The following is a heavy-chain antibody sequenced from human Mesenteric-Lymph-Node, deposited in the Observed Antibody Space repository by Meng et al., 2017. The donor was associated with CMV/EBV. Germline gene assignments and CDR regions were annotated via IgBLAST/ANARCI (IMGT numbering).Heavy chain of an antibody. D-gene: IGHD6-6*01. CDR1: GFAFNSYA. J-gene: IGHJ4*02. V-gene: IGHV3-23*01. CDR2: TSGSGATT. Sequence: GESLKISCGASGFAFNSYAMSWVRQPPGKGLEWVSVTSGSGATTYYADSVKGWFTISRDNSKNTLYLLMNSLTAEDTATYYCVKSPSFSSASYYFDSWGQGTLVTVSS. CDR3: VKSPSFSSASYYFDS.